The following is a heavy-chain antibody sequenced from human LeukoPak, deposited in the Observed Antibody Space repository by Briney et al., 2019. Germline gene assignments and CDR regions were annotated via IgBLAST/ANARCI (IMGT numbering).Heavy chain of an antibody. CDR1: GFTFSSYG. V-gene: IGHV3-30*02. CDR3: AKVRLSSSWYVFDY. D-gene: IGHD6-13*01. J-gene: IGHJ4*02. CDR2: IRYDGSNK. Sequence: GGSLRLSCAASGFTFSSYGMHWVRQAQGKGLEWVAFIRYDGSNKYYADSVKGRFTISRDNSKNTLYLQMNSLRAEDTAVYYCAKVRLSSSWYVFDYWGQGTLVTVSS.